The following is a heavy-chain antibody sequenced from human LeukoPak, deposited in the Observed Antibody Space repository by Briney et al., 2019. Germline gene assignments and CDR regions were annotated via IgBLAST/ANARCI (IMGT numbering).Heavy chain of an antibody. V-gene: IGHV3-53*05. Sequence: GGSLRLSCAASGFTVTDNYMNWVRQSSGKGLEWVSVIYGGGDTNYADSVKGRFIISRDTSKNTVYLQMNSLRAEDTAVYYCAKETQNDDIFDYWGQGTLVTVSS. CDR3: AKETQNDDIFDY. CDR2: IYGGGDT. J-gene: IGHJ4*02. D-gene: IGHD1-1*01. CDR1: GFTVTDNY.